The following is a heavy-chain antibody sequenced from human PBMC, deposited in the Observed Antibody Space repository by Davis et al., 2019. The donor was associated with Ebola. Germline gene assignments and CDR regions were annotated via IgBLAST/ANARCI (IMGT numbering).Heavy chain of an antibody. CDR3: ARDSDDYSFDY. V-gene: IGHV3-64D*06. Sequence: GGSLRLSCVASGFTFSNAWMSWVRQAPGKGLEFVSAITTDGVTTYYADSVKDRFTISRDKSKNTLSLQMRSLRPEDTAVYYCARDSDDYSFDYWGQGTLVTVSS. CDR1: GFTFSNAW. CDR2: ITTDGVTT. J-gene: IGHJ4*02. D-gene: IGHD4-11*01.